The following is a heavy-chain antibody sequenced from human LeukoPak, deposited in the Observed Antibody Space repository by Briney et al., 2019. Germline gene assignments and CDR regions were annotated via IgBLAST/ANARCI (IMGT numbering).Heavy chain of an antibody. D-gene: IGHD3-3*01. V-gene: IGHV1-3*01. Sequence: ASVKVSFKASGYTFTSYAMHWVRQAPGQRLEWMGWINAGNGNTKYSQKFQGRVTITRDTSASTAYMELSSLRSEDTAVYYCARLSWSGRGFDYWGQGTLVTVSS. J-gene: IGHJ4*02. CDR1: GYTFTSYA. CDR3: ARLSWSGRGFDY. CDR2: INAGNGNT.